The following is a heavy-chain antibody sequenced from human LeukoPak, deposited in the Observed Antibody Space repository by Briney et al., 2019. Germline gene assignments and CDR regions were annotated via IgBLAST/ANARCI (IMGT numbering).Heavy chain of an antibody. CDR1: GYSISSGYY. CDR2: IYHSGST. V-gene: IGHV4-38-2*02. D-gene: IGHD3-10*01. Sequence: SETLSLTCTVSGYSISSGYYWGWIRQPPGKGLEWIGSIYHSGSTYYNPSLKSRVTISVDTSKNQFSLKLSSVTAADTAVYYCARDRGGIDYWGQGTLVTVSS. CDR3: ARDRGGIDY. J-gene: IGHJ4*02.